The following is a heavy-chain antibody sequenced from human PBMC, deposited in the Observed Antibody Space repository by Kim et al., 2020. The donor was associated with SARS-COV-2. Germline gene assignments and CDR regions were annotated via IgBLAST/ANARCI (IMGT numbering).Heavy chain of an antibody. D-gene: IGHD1-26*01. CDR3: ARWMGIYYYGMDV. Sequence: YAQKFQGRVTITADESTSTAYMELSSLRSEDTAVYYCARWMGIYYYGMDVWGQGTTVTVSS. V-gene: IGHV1-69*01. J-gene: IGHJ6*02.